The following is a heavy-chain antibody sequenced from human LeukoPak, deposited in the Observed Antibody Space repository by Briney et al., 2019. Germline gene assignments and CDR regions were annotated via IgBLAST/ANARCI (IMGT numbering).Heavy chain of an antibody. D-gene: IGHD3-22*01. Sequence: GGSLKLPFPASGFSFSAYGGPGVRRAPGKGLGGGAVLWYHGSSEDYGDSVKGRFTFSRDNSKNTLYLQMNSPRAEDTAVYYCARHYYDSSGYYSFDYWGQGTLVTVSS. CDR3: ARHYYDSSGYYSFDY. J-gene: IGHJ4*02. CDR1: GFSFSAYG. CDR2: LWYHGSSE. V-gene: IGHV3-33*01.